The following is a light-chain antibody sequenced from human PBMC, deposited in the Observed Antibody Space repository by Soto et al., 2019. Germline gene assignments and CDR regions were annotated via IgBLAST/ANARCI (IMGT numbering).Light chain of an antibody. CDR3: QAYDSSLSRHV. CDR2: GNS. V-gene: IGLV1-40*01. J-gene: IGLJ1*01. Sequence: QSVLTQPPSVSGAPGQRVTISCTGSSSNIGAGYDVHWYQQLPGTAPKLLIYGNSNRPSGVPDRFSGSKSGTSASLAITGIQAEDAADYCCQAYDSSLSRHVFGTGSKLPVL. CDR1: SSNIGAGYD.